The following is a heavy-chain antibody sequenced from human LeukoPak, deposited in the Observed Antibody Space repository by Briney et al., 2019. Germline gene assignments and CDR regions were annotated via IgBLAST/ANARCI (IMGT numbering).Heavy chain of an antibody. V-gene: IGHV1-18*01. CDR1: GYTFTSYG. CDR3: ATADRDAFDI. D-gene: IGHD2-15*01. Sequence: ASANLTFKASGYTFTSYGISWVRHPPGQGLEWMGSISAYNGNTNYAQKLQGRVTMTTETSTTTAYMQLKSLRYDDTAVYYCATADRDAFDIWGQGTMVTVSS. CDR2: ISAYNGNT. J-gene: IGHJ3*02.